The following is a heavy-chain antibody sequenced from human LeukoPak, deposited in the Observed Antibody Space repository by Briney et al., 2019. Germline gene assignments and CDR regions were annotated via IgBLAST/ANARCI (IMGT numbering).Heavy chain of an antibody. J-gene: IGHJ3*02. CDR3: ARADGARYSSSEAAFDI. Sequence: GGSLRLPCAASGFTFSTYGTHWVRQAPGKAREGVAFIRNDGSNKYYADSVKGRFTISRDNSKNTLYLQMNSLRVEDTAVYYCARADGARYSSSEAAFDIWGQGTMVTVSS. CDR1: GFTFSTYG. CDR2: IRNDGSNK. V-gene: IGHV3-30*02. D-gene: IGHD6-13*01.